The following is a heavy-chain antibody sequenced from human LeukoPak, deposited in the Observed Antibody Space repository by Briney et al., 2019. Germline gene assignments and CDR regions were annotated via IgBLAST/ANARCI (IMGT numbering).Heavy chain of an antibody. CDR3: ARAGSGSRDYFDY. CDR1: GYFISNGYY. CDR2: IYHSGSS. D-gene: IGHD2-15*01. J-gene: IGHJ4*02. Sequence: SETLSLTCAVSGYFISNGYYWGWIRQPPGKGLEWIGSIYHSGSSYYNPSLRSRGSFSVDTSKNHFSLKLTSVTAVDTAVYYCARAGSGSRDYFDYWGQGTLVTVSS. V-gene: IGHV4-38-2*01.